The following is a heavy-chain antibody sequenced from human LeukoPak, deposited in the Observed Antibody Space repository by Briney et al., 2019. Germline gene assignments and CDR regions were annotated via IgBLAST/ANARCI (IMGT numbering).Heavy chain of an antibody. J-gene: IGHJ4*02. CDR3: AKGATFMSPLPSDY. CDR2: ISYDGSNK. D-gene: IGHD1-26*01. Sequence: GGSLRLSCAASGFTFSSYGMHWVRQAPGKGLEWVAVISYDGSNKYYADSVKGRFTISRDNSKNTLYLQMNSLRAEDTAVYYCAKGATFMSPLPSDYWGQGTLVTVSS. CDR1: GFTFSSYG. V-gene: IGHV3-30*18.